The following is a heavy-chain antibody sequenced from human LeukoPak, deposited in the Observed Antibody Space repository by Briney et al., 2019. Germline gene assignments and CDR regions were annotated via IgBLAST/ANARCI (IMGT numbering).Heavy chain of an antibody. CDR2: IYYSGGT. V-gene: IGHV4-59*02. Sequence: PSDTLSLPCTVSGRSVSSFYWSCTPEPPEEGLKRIGYIYYSGGTVYNRSLKSRVTISVDASKNQFSLKLSSVTAADSAVYYCARVDSYDRSGYSRNNGDAFDIWGQGTMVTVSS. D-gene: IGHD3-22*01. J-gene: IGHJ3*02. CDR1: GRSVSSFY. CDR3: ARVDSYDRSGYSRNNGDAFDI.